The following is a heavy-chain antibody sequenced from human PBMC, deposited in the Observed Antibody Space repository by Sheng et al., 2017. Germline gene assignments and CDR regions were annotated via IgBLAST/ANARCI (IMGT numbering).Heavy chain of an antibody. CDR1: GFTFTNYW. V-gene: IGHV3-7*01. J-gene: IGHJ4*02. Sequence: EVLLVESGGGLVQPGGSLRLSCAASGFTFTNYWMDWVRQAPGKGLEWVANIKQDGSEKYYVYSVKGRFTISRDNAKTSVFLQMNSLRAEDTAVYYCSTSLNYWGQGSRGHRLL. CDR3: STSLNY. CDR2: IKQDGSEK.